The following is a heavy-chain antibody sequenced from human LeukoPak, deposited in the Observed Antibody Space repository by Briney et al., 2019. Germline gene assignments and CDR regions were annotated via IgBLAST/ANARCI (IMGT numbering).Heavy chain of an antibody. V-gene: IGHV4-39*07. CDR3: ARSYYGDYVPFDY. CDR1: GGSISSSSYY. Sequence: SETLSLTCTVSGGSISSSSYYWGWIRQPPGKGLEWIGSIYYSGSTYYNPSLKSRVTISVDTSKNQFSLKLSSVTAADTAVYYCARSYYGDYVPFDYWGQGTLVTVSS. CDR2: IYYSGST. D-gene: IGHD4-17*01. J-gene: IGHJ4*02.